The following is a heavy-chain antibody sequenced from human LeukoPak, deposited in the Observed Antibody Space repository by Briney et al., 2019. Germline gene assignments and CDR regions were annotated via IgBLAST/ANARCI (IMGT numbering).Heavy chain of an antibody. J-gene: IGHJ4*02. V-gene: IGHV3-23*01. CDR3: ARGANRLELLPALLFDY. D-gene: IGHD1-7*01. CDR2: ISGSGGST. Sequence: GGSLRLSCAASGFTFSSYGLHWVRQAPGKGLEWVSAISGSGGSTYYADSVKGRFTISRDNSKNTLYLQMNSLRAEDTAVYYCARGANRLELLPALLFDYWGQGTLVTVSS. CDR1: GFTFSSYG.